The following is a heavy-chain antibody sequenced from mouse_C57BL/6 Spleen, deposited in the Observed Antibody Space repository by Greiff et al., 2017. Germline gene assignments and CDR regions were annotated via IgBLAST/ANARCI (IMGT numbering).Heavy chain of an antibody. V-gene: IGHV2-5*01. CDR3: ATSCDGDYEDYFGY. Sequence: VQLVESGPGLVQPSQSLSITCTVSGFSLTSYGVHWVRQAPGKGLEWLGVIWRGGGTDYNAAFMSRLSITKYNSKSQVFFKMNSLQADVTAIYYCATSCDGDYEDYFGYWGQGTTLTVSS. D-gene: IGHD2-13*01. J-gene: IGHJ2*01. CDR1: GFSLTSYG. CDR2: IWRGGGT.